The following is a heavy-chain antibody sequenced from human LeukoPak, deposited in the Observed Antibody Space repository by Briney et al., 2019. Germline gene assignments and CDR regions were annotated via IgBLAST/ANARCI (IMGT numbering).Heavy chain of an antibody. CDR2: IRSKAYGGTT. V-gene: IGHV3-49*03. CDR1: GFTFGDYA. D-gene: IGHD4-17*01. CDR3: TRDQIGYGDRPFDY. J-gene: IGHJ4*02. Sequence: GGSLRLSCTASGFTFGDYAMSWFRKAPGKGLEWVGFIRSKAYGGTTEYAASVKGRFTISRDDSKSIAYLQMNSLKTEDTAVYYCTRDQIGYGDRPFDYWGQGTLVTVSS.